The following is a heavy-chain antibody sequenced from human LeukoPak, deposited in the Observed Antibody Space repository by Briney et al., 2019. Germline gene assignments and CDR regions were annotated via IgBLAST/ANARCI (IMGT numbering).Heavy chain of an antibody. CDR1: GFTVSSNY. Sequence: GGSLRLSCAASGFTVSSNYMSWVRQGPGKGLECVSVISNDGDTYYADSVKGRFTISRDNAKNSLYLQMNSLRAEDTAVYYCARDLNVLASSGWYEGFDYWGQGTLVTVSS. CDR3: ARDLNVLASSGWYEGFDY. V-gene: IGHV3-66*01. D-gene: IGHD6-19*01. CDR2: ISNDGDT. J-gene: IGHJ4*02.